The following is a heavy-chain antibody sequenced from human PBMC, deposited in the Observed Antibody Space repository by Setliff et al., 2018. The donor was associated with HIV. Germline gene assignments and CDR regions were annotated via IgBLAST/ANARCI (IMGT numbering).Heavy chain of an antibody. CDR1: RSTFNSHT. CDR2: IIPISGTV. V-gene: IGHV1-69*05. Sequence: SVKVSCKASRSTFNSHTINWVRQAPGQGLEWMGGIIPISGTVNYAQKFWGRVTITTHESTSTAYMELSSLRSEDTAVYYCARDFGGYCSSMSCPGLFDPWGQGTLVTVS. CDR3: ARDFGGYCSSMSCPGLFDP. J-gene: IGHJ5*02. D-gene: IGHD2-2*01.